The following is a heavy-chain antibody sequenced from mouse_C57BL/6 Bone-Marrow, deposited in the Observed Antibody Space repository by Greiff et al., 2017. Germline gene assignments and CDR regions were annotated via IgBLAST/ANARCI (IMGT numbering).Heavy chain of an antibody. CDR1: GYSITSGYY. D-gene: IGHD1-1*01. CDR2: ISYDGSN. CDR3: ARKDYYYCSIYYFDY. Sequence: EVQLQESGPGLVKPSQSLSLTCSVTGYSITSGYYWNWIRQFPGNKLEWMGYISYDGSNNYNPSLKNGISIPRDPSKNQFFLTLNSVTSEDTATYYCARKDYYYCSIYYFDYWGQGTTLTVSS. V-gene: IGHV3-6*01. J-gene: IGHJ2*01.